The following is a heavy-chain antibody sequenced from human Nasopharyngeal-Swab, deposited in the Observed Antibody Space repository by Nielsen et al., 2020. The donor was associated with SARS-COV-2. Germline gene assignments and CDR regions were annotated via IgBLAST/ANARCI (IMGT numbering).Heavy chain of an antibody. D-gene: IGHD3-3*01. J-gene: IGHJ6*02. CDR3: ARREGGITIFGVAPYYYYGMDV. V-gene: IGHV1-46*01. CDR2: INPSGGST. CDR1: GHTFTSYY. Sequence: ASVKVSCKASGHTFTSYYMHWVRQAPGQGLEWMGIINPSGGSTSYAQKFQGRVTMTRDTSTSTVYMELSSLRSEDTAVYYCARREGGITIFGVAPYYYYGMDVWGQGTTVTVSS.